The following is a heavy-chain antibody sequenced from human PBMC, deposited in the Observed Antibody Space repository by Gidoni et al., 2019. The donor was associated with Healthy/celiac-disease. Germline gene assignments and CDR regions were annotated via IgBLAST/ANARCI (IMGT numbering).Heavy chain of an antibody. CDR1: GYTFTSYD. V-gene: IGHV1-8*01. CDR2: MKPNSGKT. Sequence: QVQLVQSGAEVKKPGASAKVSCKASGYTFTSYDINWVRQATGQGLEWMGWMKPNSGKTGYAQKFQGRVTMTRNTSISTAYMELSSLRSEDTAVYYCARAHYYDSSGYFTTDYYYYGMDVWGQGTTVTVSS. CDR3: ARAHYYDSSGYFTTDYYYYGMDV. J-gene: IGHJ6*02. D-gene: IGHD3-22*01.